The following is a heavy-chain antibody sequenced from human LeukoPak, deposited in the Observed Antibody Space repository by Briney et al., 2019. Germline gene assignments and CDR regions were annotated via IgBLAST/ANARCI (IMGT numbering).Heavy chain of an antibody. V-gene: IGHV3-66*01. Sequence: PGGSLRLSCAASGFTVSSHYMSWIRQAPGKGLEWVSVIYSSGNTYYADSVKDRFTISRDNSKNTLYLQMNSLRAEDTAVYYRAGSWDLPFFDYWGQGTLVTVSS. CDR2: IYSSGNT. CDR1: GFTVSSHY. D-gene: IGHD1-26*01. J-gene: IGHJ4*02. CDR3: AGSWDLPFFDY.